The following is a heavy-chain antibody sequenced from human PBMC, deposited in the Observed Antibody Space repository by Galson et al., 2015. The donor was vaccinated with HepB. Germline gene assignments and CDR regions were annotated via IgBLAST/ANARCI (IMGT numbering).Heavy chain of an antibody. D-gene: IGHD1-26*01. CDR2: IRSDGSST. CDR3: AREGRGLLEIDY. J-gene: IGHJ4*02. Sequence: SLRLSCAASGFTLSRNWMHWVRQAPGKGLVWVSRIRSDGSSTTYADSVKGRFTVSRDNGKNTLYLQMNSLRAEDTAVYYCAREGRGLLEIDYWGQGTLVTVSS. CDR1: GFTLSRNW. V-gene: IGHV3-74*03.